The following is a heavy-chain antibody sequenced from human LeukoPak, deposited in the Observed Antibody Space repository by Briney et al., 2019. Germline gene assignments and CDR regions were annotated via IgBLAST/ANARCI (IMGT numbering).Heavy chain of an antibody. CDR3: ARAVGYYGSGTVYYYMDV. J-gene: IGHJ6*03. Sequence: PSETLSLTCAVYGGSFSGYYWSWIRQPPGKGLEWIGEINHSGSTNYNPSLKSRVTMSVDTSKNQFSLKLSSVTAADMAVYYCARAVGYYGSGTVYYYMDVWGKGTTVTVSS. D-gene: IGHD3-10*01. V-gene: IGHV4-34*01. CDR2: INHSGST. CDR1: GGSFSGYY.